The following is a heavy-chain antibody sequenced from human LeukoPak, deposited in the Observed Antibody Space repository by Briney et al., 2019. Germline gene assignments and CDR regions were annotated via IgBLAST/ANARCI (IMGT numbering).Heavy chain of an antibody. J-gene: IGHJ3*02. CDR3: ARDHLGTEELHCSGGSCYSIGAFDI. Sequence: ASVKVSCKASGYTFTGYYMHWVRQAPGQGLEWMGWINPNSGGTNYAQKFQGWVTMTRDTSISTAYMELSRLRSDDTAVYYCARDHLGTEELHCSGGSCYSIGAFDIWGQGTMVTVSS. V-gene: IGHV1-2*04. D-gene: IGHD2-15*01. CDR1: GYTFTGYY. CDR2: INPNSGGT.